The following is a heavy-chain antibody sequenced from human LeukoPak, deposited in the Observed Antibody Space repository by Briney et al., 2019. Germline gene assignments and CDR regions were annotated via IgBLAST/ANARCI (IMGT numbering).Heavy chain of an antibody. CDR3: AKDPGGGLDY. CDR2: ISSSGTT. CDR1: GFTFSTYA. J-gene: IGHJ4*02. D-gene: IGHD3-10*01. Sequence: PGGSLRLSCAASGFTFSTYAMNWVRQAPGKGLEWVSGISSSGTTWYADSVKGRFTISRDNSENTLYLQMDSLRAEDTAVYYCAKDPGGGLDYWGQGTLVTVSS. V-gene: IGHV3-23*01.